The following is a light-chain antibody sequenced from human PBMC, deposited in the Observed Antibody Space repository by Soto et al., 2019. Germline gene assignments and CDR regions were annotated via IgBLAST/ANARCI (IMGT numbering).Light chain of an antibody. CDR3: QQRSNWPLVT. J-gene: IGKJ3*01. V-gene: IGKV3-11*01. CDR2: DAS. CDR1: QSVSSY. Sequence: EIVLTQSPATLSLSPGERATLSCRASQSVSSYLAWYQQKPGQPPRLLIYDASNRATGIPARFSGSGCGTDFTLTISSIETEDFAVYYCQQRSNWPLVTFGPGTIVDV.